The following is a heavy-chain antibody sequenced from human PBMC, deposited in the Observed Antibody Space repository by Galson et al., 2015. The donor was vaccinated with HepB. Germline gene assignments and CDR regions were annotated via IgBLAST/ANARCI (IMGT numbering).Heavy chain of an antibody. CDR2: IWYDGSNK. J-gene: IGHJ4*02. Sequence: SLRLSCAASGFTFSSYAMSWVRQAPGKGLEWVAVIWYDGSNKYYADSVKGRFTISRDNSKNTLYLQMNSLRAEDTAVYYCARDYYGSGAFDYWGQGTLVTVSS. V-gene: IGHV3-33*08. CDR3: ARDYYGSGAFDY. D-gene: IGHD3-10*01. CDR1: GFTFSSYA.